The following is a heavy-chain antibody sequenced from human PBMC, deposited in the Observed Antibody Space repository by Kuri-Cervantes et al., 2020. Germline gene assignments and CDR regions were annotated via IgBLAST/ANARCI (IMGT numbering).Heavy chain of an antibody. CDR2: IYYSGST. CDR3: ARGVRGVQPLFDY. CDR1: GGSVSSGGYY. Sequence: GSLRLSCTVSGGSVSSGGYYWSWIRQPPGKGLEWIGYIYYSGSTNYNPSLKSRVTISVDTSKNQFSLKLSSVTAADTAVYYCARGVRGVQPLFDYWGQGTLVTVSS. V-gene: IGHV4-61*08. D-gene: IGHD3-10*01. J-gene: IGHJ4*02.